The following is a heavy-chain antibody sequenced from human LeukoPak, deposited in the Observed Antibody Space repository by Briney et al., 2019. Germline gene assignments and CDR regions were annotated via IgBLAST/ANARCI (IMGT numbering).Heavy chain of an antibody. CDR1: GGSISSYY. CDR3: ARVSPIPAAGSSYYFAMDV. Sequence: TSSETLSLTCTVSGGSISSYYWSWIRQPAAKGLEWIGRIYSSGTTTYNPSFKSRVTMSLDTSNNQLSLKLTSVTAADTAVYYCARVSPIPAAGSSYYFAMDVWGQGTTVTVSS. J-gene: IGHJ6*02. D-gene: IGHD6-13*01. CDR2: IYSSGTT. V-gene: IGHV4-4*07.